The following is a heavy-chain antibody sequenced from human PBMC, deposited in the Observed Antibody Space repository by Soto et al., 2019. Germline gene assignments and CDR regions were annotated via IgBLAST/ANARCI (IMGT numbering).Heavy chain of an antibody. Sequence: QVQLQESGPGLVKPSETLSLTCTVSGGSISSYYWSWIRQPPGKGLEWIGYIYYSGSTNYNPSLKSRVTISVDTSKNQFSLKLSSATAADTAVYYCARAEHWYFELWGRGTLVTVSS. J-gene: IGHJ2*01. CDR2: IYYSGST. CDR1: GGSISSYY. CDR3: ARAEHWYFEL. V-gene: IGHV4-59*01.